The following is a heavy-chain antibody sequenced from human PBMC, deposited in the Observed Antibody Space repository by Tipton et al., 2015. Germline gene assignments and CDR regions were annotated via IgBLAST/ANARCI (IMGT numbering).Heavy chain of an antibody. J-gene: IGHJ3*02. Sequence: TLSLTCTVSGGSMNYFYWSWIRQPPGKGLEWIGYIYYSGSTNYNPSLKSRVTISVDTSKIQFSLKLNSVTAADTAVYYCARQTYGYCTSSNCYDGAFYIWGQGSVVTVSP. D-gene: IGHD2-2*03. CDR3: ARQTYGYCTSSNCYDGAFYI. CDR2: IYYSGST. CDR1: GGSMNYFY. V-gene: IGHV4-59*01.